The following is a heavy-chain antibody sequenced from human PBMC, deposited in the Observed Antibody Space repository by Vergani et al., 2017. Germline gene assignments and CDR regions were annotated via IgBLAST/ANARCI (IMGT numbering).Heavy chain of an antibody. J-gene: IGHJ6*02. V-gene: IGHV7-4-1*02. D-gene: IGHD6-19*01. CDR1: GYTFTNYP. CDR3: ARGRQWRLTEYLYGMDV. Sequence: QVQLLQSGSEFKKPGASVRISCEASGYTFTNYPLIWVRQAPGQGLEFMGWINTNSGNPTYAPGFTGRFVFSLDTSVSTAYLQISGLKAEDSALYYCARGRQWRLTEYLYGMDVWGQGTTVTVSS. CDR2: INTNSGNP.